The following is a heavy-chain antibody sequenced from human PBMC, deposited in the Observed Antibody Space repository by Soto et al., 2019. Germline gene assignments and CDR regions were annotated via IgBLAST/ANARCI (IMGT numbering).Heavy chain of an antibody. CDR3: ARAVRGSGSYSIDY. Sequence: SETLSLTCTVSGYSISSGYYWGWIRQPPGKGLEWIGSIYHSGSTYYNPSLKSRVTISVDTSKNQFSLKLSSVTAADTAVYYCARAVRGSGSYSIDYWGQGTLVTVSS. J-gene: IGHJ4*02. CDR2: IYHSGST. D-gene: IGHD1-26*01. CDR1: GYSISSGYY. V-gene: IGHV4-38-2*02.